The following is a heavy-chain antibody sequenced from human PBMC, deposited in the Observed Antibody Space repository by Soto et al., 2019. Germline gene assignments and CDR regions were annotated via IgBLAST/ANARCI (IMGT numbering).Heavy chain of an antibody. CDR2: AYHNGLT. CDR1: GDSVTSNVW. J-gene: IGHJ4*02. V-gene: IGHV4-4*02. D-gene: IGHD6-19*01. CDR3: ARDAAVPGESDRFDY. Sequence: HSETLSLTCAVSGDSVTSNVWWSWVRQPPGKGLEWIGEAYHNGLTDYNPSLKSRVTMSVDTSKNEFSLKLTSLTAADTAIYYCARDAAVPGESDRFDYWGQGTLVTVSS.